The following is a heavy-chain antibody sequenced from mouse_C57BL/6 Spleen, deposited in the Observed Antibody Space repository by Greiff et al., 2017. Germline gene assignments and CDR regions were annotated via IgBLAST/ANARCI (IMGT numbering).Heavy chain of an antibody. CDR3: ARRGVTYYFDY. CDR1: GYAFSSYW. Sequence: VQLQQSGAELVKPGASVKISCKASGYAFSSYWMNWVKQRPGKGLEGIGQIYPGDGDTNYNGKFKGKATLTADKSSSTAYMQLSSLTSEDSAVYFCARRGVTYYFDYWGQGTTLTVSS. D-gene: IGHD2-2*01. V-gene: IGHV1-80*01. CDR2: IYPGDGDT. J-gene: IGHJ2*01.